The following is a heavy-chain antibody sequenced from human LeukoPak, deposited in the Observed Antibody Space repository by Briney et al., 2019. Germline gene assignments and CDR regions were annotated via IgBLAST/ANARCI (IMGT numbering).Heavy chain of an antibody. J-gene: IGHJ3*02. V-gene: IGHV1-18*01. Sequence: GASVKVSCKASGYTFTSYGISWVRQAAGQGLEWMGWISAYNGNTNYAQKLQGRVTMTTDTSTSTAYMELRSLRSDDTAVYYCARDGGYCSSTSCYKEAPPDAFDIWGQGTMVTVSS. D-gene: IGHD2-2*02. CDR2: ISAYNGNT. CDR1: GYTFTSYG. CDR3: ARDGGYCSSTSCYKEAPPDAFDI.